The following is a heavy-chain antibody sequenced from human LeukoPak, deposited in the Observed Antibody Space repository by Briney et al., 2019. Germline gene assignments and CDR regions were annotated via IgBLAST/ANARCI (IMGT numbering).Heavy chain of an antibody. CDR2: INYSGST. CDR1: GGSISSSSYY. V-gene: IGHV4-39*07. J-gene: IGHJ5*02. Sequence: PSETLSLTCTVSGGSISSSSYYWGWIRQPPGKGLEWIGSINYSGSTNYNPSLKSRVTISVDTSKNQFSLKLSSVTAADTAVYYCVATTVVFNWFDPWGQGTLVTVSS. D-gene: IGHD4-23*01. CDR3: VATTVVFNWFDP.